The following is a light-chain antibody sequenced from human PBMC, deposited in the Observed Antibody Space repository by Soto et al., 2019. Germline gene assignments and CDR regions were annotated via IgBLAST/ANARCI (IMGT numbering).Light chain of an antibody. CDR3: QQSHSAPYT. J-gene: IGKJ2*01. CDR2: GAS. CDR1: QSISTY. V-gene: IGKV1-39*01. Sequence: DIQMTQSPSSLSASVGDRVTITCRASQSISTYLNWYQHKSGKAPNLLIYGASRLQSGVPSRFSGSGSGTDFTLTFNSLQPEDFATYYCQQSHSAPYTFGQGTKMEIK.